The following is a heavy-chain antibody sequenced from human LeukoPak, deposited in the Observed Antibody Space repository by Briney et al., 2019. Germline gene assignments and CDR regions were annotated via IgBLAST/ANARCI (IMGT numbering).Heavy chain of an antibody. CDR2: ISAYNGNT. D-gene: IGHD6-6*01. J-gene: IGHJ3*02. Sequence: GASVKVSCKASGYTFTSYGISWVRQAPGQGLEWMGWISAYNGNTNYAQKLQGRVTMTTDTSTSTAYMELRSLRSDDTAVYYCARDRPRPDGNAFDIWSQGTMVTVSS. CDR3: ARDRPRPDGNAFDI. V-gene: IGHV1-18*01. CDR1: GYTFTSYG.